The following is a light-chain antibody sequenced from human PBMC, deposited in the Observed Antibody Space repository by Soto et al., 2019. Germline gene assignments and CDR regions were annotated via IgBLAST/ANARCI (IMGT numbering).Light chain of an antibody. Sequence: DIPMTQSPSTLSASLGDRVTIPCRASQSITTFLAWYQQKPGKAPQILIYDASKLEPGVPSRLSGGGSGTEFTLTISSLQPDDFATYYCQQYSTYPLTFGGGTKVDIK. CDR2: DAS. CDR3: QQYSTYPLT. CDR1: QSITTF. V-gene: IGKV1-5*01. J-gene: IGKJ4*01.